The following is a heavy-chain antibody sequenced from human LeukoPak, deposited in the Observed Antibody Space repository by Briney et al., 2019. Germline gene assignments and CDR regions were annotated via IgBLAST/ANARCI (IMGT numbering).Heavy chain of an antibody. CDR3: ARLLVFWSGPDY. CDR2: INHSGST. D-gene: IGHD3-3*01. CDR1: GGSFSGYY. Sequence: PSETLSLTCAVYGGSFSGYYWSWIRPPPAKGLEWIGEINHSGSTNYNPSLKSRATISVDTSNNQFSLKLSSVTAADTAVYYCARLLVFWSGPDYWGQETLVTVSS. V-gene: IGHV4-34*01. J-gene: IGHJ4*02.